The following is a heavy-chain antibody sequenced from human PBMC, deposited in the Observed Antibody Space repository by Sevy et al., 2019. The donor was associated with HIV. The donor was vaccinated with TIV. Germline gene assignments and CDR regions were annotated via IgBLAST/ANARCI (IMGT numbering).Heavy chain of an antibody. CDR1: GGTFSSYA. J-gene: IGHJ6*02. CDR2: IIPIFDTV. CDR3: ASRSRRLGYCSRSSCYSAMDV. Sequence: ASVKVSCKTSGGTFSSYAFTWVRQAPGQGLEWMGGIIPIFDTVDYVQKFQGRVTITTDESMITAYMELRSLRSGDSAVYYCASRSRRLGYCSRSSCYSAMDVWGQGTMVTVSS. D-gene: IGHD2-2*02. V-gene: IGHV1-69*05.